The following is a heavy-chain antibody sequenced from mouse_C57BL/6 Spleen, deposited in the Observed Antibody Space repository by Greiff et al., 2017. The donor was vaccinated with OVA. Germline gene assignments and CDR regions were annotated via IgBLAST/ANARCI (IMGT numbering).Heavy chain of an antibody. Sequence: EVKLVESGGGLVKPGGSLKLSCAASGFTFSSYAMSWVRQTPEKRLEWVATISDGGSYTYYPDNVKGRFTISRDNAKNNLYLQMSHLKSEDTAMYYCARERYLGGYFDVWGTGTTGTVSS. CDR1: GFTFSSYA. CDR3: ARERYLGGYFDV. V-gene: IGHV5-4*01. D-gene: IGHD5-1*01. J-gene: IGHJ1*03. CDR2: ISDGGSYT.